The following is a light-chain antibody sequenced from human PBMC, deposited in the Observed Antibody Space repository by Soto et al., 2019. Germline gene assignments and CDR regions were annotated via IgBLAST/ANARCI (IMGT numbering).Light chain of an antibody. CDR2: KAS. V-gene: IGKV1-5*03. Sequence: DIQMTQSPSTLSASVGDRVTITCRASQSISSWLAWYQQKPGKAPKLLIYKASSLESGVPSRFSGSGSGTEFTLTISSLQPDDVATYYCQQYHSYWGFTFGPGTKVDIK. CDR3: QQYHSYWGFT. CDR1: QSISSW. J-gene: IGKJ3*01.